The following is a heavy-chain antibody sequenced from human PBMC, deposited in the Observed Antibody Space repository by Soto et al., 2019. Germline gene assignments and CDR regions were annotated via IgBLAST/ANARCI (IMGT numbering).Heavy chain of an antibody. CDR1: GFTCSSYS. CDR3: ASSGSGNSYYYGMDV. CDR2: ITYSSRTT. J-gene: IGHJ6*02. V-gene: IGHV3-48*01. D-gene: IGHD3-10*01. Sequence: PGGSLRLSCAASGFTCSSYSMNWVRQAPGKGLEWVSYITYSSRTTYYADSVKGRFTISRDNAKNSLYLQMNSLRAEDTAVYYCASSGSGNSYYYGMDVWGQGTTVTVSS.